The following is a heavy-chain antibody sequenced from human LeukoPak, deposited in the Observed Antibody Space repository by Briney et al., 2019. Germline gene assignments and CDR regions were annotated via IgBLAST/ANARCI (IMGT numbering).Heavy chain of an antibody. CDR1: GYTFTGYY. V-gene: IGHV1-2*02. J-gene: IGHJ3*02. CDR2: INPSGGST. Sequence: ASVKVSCKASGYTFTGYYMHWVRQAPGQGLEWMGIINPSGGSTSYAQKFQGRVTMTRDTSISTAYMELSRLRSDDTAVYYCARATSRSFDIWGQGTMVTVSS. CDR3: ARATSRSFDI.